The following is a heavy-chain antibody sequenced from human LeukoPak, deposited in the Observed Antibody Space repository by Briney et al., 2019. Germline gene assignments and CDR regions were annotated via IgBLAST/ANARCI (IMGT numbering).Heavy chain of an antibody. V-gene: IGHV3-23*01. D-gene: IGHD5-12*01. CDR2: ISDLSDRI. Sequence: GGSPRLSCVASGLTFSNYAMTWVRQAPGKGLQWVSVISDLSDRIYYADSVKGRFTISRDNSKNTVYLQMNSLRAEDTAVYFCVVTDISSAWGQGTQVIVSS. CDR1: GLTFSNYA. CDR3: VVTDISSA. J-gene: IGHJ5*02.